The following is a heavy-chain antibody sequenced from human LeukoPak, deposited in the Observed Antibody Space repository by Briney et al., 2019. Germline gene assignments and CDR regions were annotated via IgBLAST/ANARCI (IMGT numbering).Heavy chain of an antibody. CDR1: GFTFSNYV. CDR2: IYYSGNT. J-gene: IGHJ4*02. CDR3: ARNYGSGSYPHYFDY. Sequence: GSLRLSCAASGFTFSNYVMGWIRQPPGKGLEWIGSIYYSGNTFYNPSLKSRVTISVDTSKNQFSLKLSSVTAADTAVYYCARNYGSGSYPHYFDYWGQGTLVTVSS. D-gene: IGHD3-10*01. V-gene: IGHV4-39*01.